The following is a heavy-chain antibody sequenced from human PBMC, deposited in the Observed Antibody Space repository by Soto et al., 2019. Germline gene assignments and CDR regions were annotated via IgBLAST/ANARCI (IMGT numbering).Heavy chain of an antibody. J-gene: IGHJ4*02. Sequence: GGSLRLSCAASGITLSSYAMSWVRQAPGKGPEWVSGISASGGSTSYADSVKGRFAISRDNSKNTLYLQMNSLRADDTAVYHCAKGQNSGTYRFYFDYWGQGALVTVSS. V-gene: IGHV3-23*01. CDR3: AKGQNSGTYRFYFDY. CDR2: ISASGGST. CDR1: GITLSSYA. D-gene: IGHD1-26*01.